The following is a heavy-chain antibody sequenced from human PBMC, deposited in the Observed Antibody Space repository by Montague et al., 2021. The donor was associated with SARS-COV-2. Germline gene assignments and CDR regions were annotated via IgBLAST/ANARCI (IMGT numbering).Heavy chain of an antibody. Sequence: SLRLPCAASGFTFSSIAMSWVRQAPGKGLEWVSALTAGGSITYYADSVKGRFTISRDNLKNTLFLQVNSLTDGDSAIYYCANGSATVNSYFALDVWGQGATVTVSS. D-gene: IGHD1-1*01. CDR2: LTAGGSIT. V-gene: IGHV3-23*01. J-gene: IGHJ6*02. CDR1: GFTFSSIA. CDR3: ANGSATVNSYFALDV.